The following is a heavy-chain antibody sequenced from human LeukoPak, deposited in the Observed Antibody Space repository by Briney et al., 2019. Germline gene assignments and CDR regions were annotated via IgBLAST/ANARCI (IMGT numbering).Heavy chain of an antibody. J-gene: IGHJ4*02. CDR3: ARGRERGSSSSFTDY. CDR1: GGSISSYY. V-gene: IGHV4-4*07. D-gene: IGHD6-6*01. Sequence: SETLSLTCTVSGGSISSYYWSWIRQPAGKGLEWIGRIYTSGSTNYNPSLKSRVTISVDTSKNQFSLKLSSVTAADTAVYYCARGRERGSSSSFTDYWGQGTLVIVSS. CDR2: IYTSGST.